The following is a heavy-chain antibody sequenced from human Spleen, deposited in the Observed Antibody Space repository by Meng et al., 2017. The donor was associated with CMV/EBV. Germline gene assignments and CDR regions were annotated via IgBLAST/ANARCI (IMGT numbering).Heavy chain of an antibody. CDR1: GFTFSSYW. CDR2: IKQDGSEK. CDR3: AKDPRSGGYYS. Sequence: GESLKISCAASGFTFSSYWMSWVRQAPGKGLEWVAIIKQDGSEKYYVDSVKGRFTISRDNSKNTLYLQMNSLRAEDTAVYYCAKDPRSGGYYSWGQGTLVTVSS. D-gene: IGHD3-22*01. J-gene: IGHJ4*02. V-gene: IGHV3-7*01.